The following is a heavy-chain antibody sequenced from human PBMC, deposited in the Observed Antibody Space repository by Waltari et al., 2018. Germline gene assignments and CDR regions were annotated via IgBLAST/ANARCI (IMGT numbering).Heavy chain of an antibody. CDR1: GGSISSSNYY. CDR3: TTYPERH. V-gene: IGHV3-15*01. Sequence: LQLQESGPGLVKPSETLSLTCTVSGGSISSSNYYWGWIRQPPGKGLEWVGRIKSRTDGGTIDYVAPVKGRFTISRDNSKNTLYLQMNSLKTEDTAMYYCTTYPERHWAQGTLVTVSS. CDR2: IKSRTDGGTI. J-gene: IGHJ4*02.